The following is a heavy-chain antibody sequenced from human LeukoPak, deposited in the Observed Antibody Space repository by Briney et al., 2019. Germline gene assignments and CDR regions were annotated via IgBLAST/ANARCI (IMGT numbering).Heavy chain of an antibody. CDR1: GFTFSSYE. V-gene: IGHV3-48*03. CDR3: AELGITMIGGV. CDR2: ISSSGSTI. D-gene: IGHD3-10*02. J-gene: IGHJ6*04. Sequence: GGSLRLSCAASGFTFSSYEMNWVRQAPGKGLEWVSYISSSGSTIYYADFVKGRFAISRDNAKNSLYLQMNSLRAEDTAVYYCAELGITMIGGVWGKGTTVTISS.